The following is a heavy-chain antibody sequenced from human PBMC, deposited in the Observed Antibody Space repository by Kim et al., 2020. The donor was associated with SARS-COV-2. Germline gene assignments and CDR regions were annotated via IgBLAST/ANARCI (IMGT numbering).Heavy chain of an antibody. J-gene: IGHJ5*02. CDR2: ISGSGGST. Sequence: GGSLRLSCAASGFIFSSYAMSWVRQAPGKGLELVSAISGSGGSTYYADSVKGRFTISRDNSKNTLYLQMNRLRAEDTAVYYCAKEGGAYYYGSENWFDPWGQGTLVTVSS. D-gene: IGHD3-10*01. CDR3: AKEGGAYYYGSENWFDP. CDR1: GFIFSSYA. V-gene: IGHV3-23*01.